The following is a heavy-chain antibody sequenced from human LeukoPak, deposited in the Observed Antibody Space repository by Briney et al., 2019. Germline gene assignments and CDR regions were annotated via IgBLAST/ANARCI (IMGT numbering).Heavy chain of an antibody. CDR2: INHSGST. CDR1: GGSFSGYY. J-gene: IGHJ4*02. V-gene: IGHV4-34*01. Sequence: PSETLSLTCAVYGGSFSGYYWSWIRQPPGKGLEWIGGINHSGSTNYNPSLKSRVTISVDTSKNQFSLKLSSVTAADTAVYYCARGSGPDYWGQGTLVTVSS. CDR3: ARGSGPDY.